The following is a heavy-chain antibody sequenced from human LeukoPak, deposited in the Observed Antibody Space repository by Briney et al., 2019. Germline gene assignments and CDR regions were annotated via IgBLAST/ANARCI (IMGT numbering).Heavy chain of an antibody. CDR1: GFTFSSYE. J-gene: IGHJ4*02. CDR3: ARSPPLATVAGTTREHFDY. D-gene: IGHD4-23*01. Sequence: TGGSLRLSCAASGFTFSSYEMSWVRQAPGKGLEWVANIKQDGSEKYYVDSVKGRFTISRDNAKNSLYLQMNSLRAEDTAVYYCARSPPLATVAGTTREHFDYWGQGTLVTVSS. CDR2: IKQDGSEK. V-gene: IGHV3-7*01.